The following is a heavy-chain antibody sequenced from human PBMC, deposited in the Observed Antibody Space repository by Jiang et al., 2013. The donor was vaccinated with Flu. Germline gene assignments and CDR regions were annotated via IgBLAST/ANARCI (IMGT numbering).Heavy chain of an antibody. CDR3: ARDSDAFDI. CDR2: IWYDGSNK. J-gene: IGHJ3*02. Sequence: ASGFTFSSYGMHWVRQAPGKGLEWVAVIWYDGSNKYYADSVKGRFTISRDNSKNTLYLQMNSLRAEDTAVYYCARDSDAFDIWGQGTMVTVSS. CDR1: GFTFSSYG. V-gene: IGHV3-33*01.